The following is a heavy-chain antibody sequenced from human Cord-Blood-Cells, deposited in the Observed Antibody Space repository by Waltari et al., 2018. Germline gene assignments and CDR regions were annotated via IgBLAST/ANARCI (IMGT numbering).Heavy chain of an antibody. Sequence: QVQLQQWGAGLLKPSETLSLTCAVYGGSFSGYYWSWFRNPPGKGLEWIGEINHSGSTNYNPSLKSRVTISVDTSKNQFSLKLSSVTAADTAVYYCARVDCSSTSCYKNWFDPWGQGTLVTVSS. CDR1: GGSFSGYY. J-gene: IGHJ5*02. CDR2: INHSGST. CDR3: ARVDCSSTSCYKNWFDP. D-gene: IGHD2-2*02. V-gene: IGHV4-34*01.